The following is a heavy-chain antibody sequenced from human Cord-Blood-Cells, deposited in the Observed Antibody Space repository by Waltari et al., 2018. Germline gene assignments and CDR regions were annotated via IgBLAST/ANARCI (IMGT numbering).Heavy chain of an antibody. CDR2: INQSGST. D-gene: IGHD6-13*01. CDR1: GGSFSGYY. Sequence: QVQLQQWGAGLLKPSETLSLTCAVYGGSFSGYYWSWIRQPPGKGLEWIGEINQSGSTNYNPSLKSRVTISVDTSKNQFSLKLSSVTAADTAVYYCARAVHSSSWFGGYWGQGTLVTVSS. J-gene: IGHJ4*02. CDR3: ARAVHSSSWFGGY. V-gene: IGHV4-34*01.